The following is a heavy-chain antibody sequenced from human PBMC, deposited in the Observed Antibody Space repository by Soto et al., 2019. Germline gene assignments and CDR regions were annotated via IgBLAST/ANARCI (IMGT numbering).Heavy chain of an antibody. Sequence: GASVKVSCKASGYTFTSYGISWVRQAPGQGLEWMGWISAYNGNTNYAQKLQGRVTMTTDTSTSTAYMELRSLRSDDTAVYYCARVTGGDLNPLSRFDPWGQGTLVTVSS. CDR1: GYTFTSYG. D-gene: IGHD2-21*02. V-gene: IGHV1-18*01. CDR3: ARVTGGDLNPLSRFDP. J-gene: IGHJ5*02. CDR2: ISAYNGNT.